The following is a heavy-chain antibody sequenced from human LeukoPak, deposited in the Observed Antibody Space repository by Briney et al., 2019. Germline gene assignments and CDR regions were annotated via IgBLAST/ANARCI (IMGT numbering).Heavy chain of an antibody. Sequence: GGSLRLSCATSGFTLSSYSMNRVRQAPGKGLEWVSYICRGSTTIYYADSVKGRFTISRDNAKNSLYLQMNSLRAEDKAVYYCARDVEQWLVRVYYFDYWRQGTLVTV. D-gene: IGHD6-19*01. CDR3: ARDVEQWLVRVYYFDY. CDR1: GFTLSSYS. CDR2: ICRGSTTI. V-gene: IGHV3-48*01. J-gene: IGHJ4*02.